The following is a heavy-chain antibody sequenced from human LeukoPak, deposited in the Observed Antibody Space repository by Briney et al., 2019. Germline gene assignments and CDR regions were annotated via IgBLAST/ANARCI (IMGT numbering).Heavy chain of an antibody. CDR3: ARETNPTQHDDFWSGYSTYFDY. D-gene: IGHD3-3*01. CDR1: ENSFTNYY. CDR2: INPRGDST. Sequence: GASVKVSFKASENSFTNYYMHWGRQAPGQGLEWMGIINPRGDSTVYAQEVQGRVTMTRDTYTSTVSMELSRLRSEDTAVYYCARETNPTQHDDFWSGYSTYFDYWGQGTLVTVSS. V-gene: IGHV1-46*01. J-gene: IGHJ4*02.